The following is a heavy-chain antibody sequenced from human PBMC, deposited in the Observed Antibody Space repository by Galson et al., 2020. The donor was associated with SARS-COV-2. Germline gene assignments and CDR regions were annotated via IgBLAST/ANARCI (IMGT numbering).Heavy chain of an antibody. CDR1: GFTFRNYA. CDR2: VSYDGTNI. Sequence: AGGSLRLSCAASGFTFRNYAMNWVRQAPGKGLEWLAIVSYDGTNIYYADSVKGRFTISRDNSRNTLYLQMIGLRVEDTAMYYCAKALGDDYDILTAYSWTFDYWGQGTLVPVSS. D-gene: IGHD3-9*01. CDR3: AKALGDDYDILTAYSWTFDY. J-gene: IGHJ4*02. V-gene: IGHV3-30*04.